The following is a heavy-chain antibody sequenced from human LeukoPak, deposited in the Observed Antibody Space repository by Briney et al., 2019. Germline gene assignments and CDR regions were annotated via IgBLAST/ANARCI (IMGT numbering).Heavy chain of an antibody. D-gene: IGHD1-26*01. CDR2: INYSGTT. CDR3: ARDQKWAGCLDS. J-gene: IGHJ5*01. V-gene: IGHV4-31*03. Sequence: SETLSLTCNVSGGSTSSGGHFWSWLRQTPGKGLEWIGYINYSGTTYYNPSLKSRAIISVGTSKNQFSLKMTSMTVADTAVYFCARDQKWAGCLDSWGQGILVTVSS. CDR1: GGSTSSGGHF.